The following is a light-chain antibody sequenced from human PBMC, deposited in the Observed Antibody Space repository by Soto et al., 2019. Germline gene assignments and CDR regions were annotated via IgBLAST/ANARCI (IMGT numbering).Light chain of an antibody. Sequence: QSVLTQPPSVSQAPGQRVTLSCSGSSSNFGGNSVSWYQQLPGTAPKLRIYDDDKRRSGIPDRFSGSKSGPPPTLGLPGFQTGEEADYYCGAWDSNLNAYAFGPGTKGTAL. V-gene: IGLV1-51*01. CDR3: GAWDSNLNAYA. J-gene: IGLJ1*01. CDR2: DDD. CDR1: SSNFGGNS.